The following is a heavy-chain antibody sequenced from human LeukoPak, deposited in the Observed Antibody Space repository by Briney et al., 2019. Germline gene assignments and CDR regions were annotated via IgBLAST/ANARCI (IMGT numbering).Heavy chain of an antibody. CDR3: AKDRRRSGGDYYYYYMDV. J-gene: IGHJ6*03. CDR1: GFTFSTYG. Sequence: PGRSLRLSCVASGFTFSTYGMHWVRQPQGKGLEWVAVIWYDGSNKSYGDSVKGRFTISRDNSKNTVYLQMNSLRAEDTAVYYCAKDRRRSGGDYYYYYMDVWGKGTTVTVSS. CDR2: IWYDGSNK. D-gene: IGHD2-21*01. V-gene: IGHV3-33*06.